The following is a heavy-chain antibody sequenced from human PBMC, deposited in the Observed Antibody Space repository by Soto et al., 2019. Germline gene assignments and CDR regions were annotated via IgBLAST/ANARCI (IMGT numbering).Heavy chain of an antibody. CDR2: IIPIFGTA. CDR1: GGTFSSYS. CDR3: AADPVDTAMVPGDY. D-gene: IGHD5-18*01. V-gene: IGHV1-69*13. Sequence: SVKVSCKASGGTFSSYSISWVRQAPGQGLEWMGGIIPIFGTANYAQKFQGRVTITADESTSTAYMELSSLRSEDTAVYYCAADPVDTAMVPGDYWGQGTLVTVSS. J-gene: IGHJ4*02.